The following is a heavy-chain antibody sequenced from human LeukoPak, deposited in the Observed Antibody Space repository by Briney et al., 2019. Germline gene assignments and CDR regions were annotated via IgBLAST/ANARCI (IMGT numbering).Heavy chain of an antibody. CDR2: ISYDGSNK. V-gene: IGHV3-30*18. CDR3: AKDLGYESGGGMDV. CDR1: GFTFSSYG. Sequence: PGRSLRLSCAASGFTFSSYGMHWVRQATGKGLEWVAVISYDGSNKYYADSVKGRFTISRDNSKNTLYLQMNSLRAEDTAVYYCAKDLGYESGGGMDVWGKGTTVTVSS. J-gene: IGHJ6*04. D-gene: IGHD5-12*01.